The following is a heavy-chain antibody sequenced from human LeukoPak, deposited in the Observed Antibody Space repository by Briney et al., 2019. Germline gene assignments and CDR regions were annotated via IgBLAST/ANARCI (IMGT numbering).Heavy chain of an antibody. CDR3: ARKGGIYCNDGCFHDAFDI. J-gene: IGHJ3*02. CDR1: GFTFNNYW. Sequence: GGSLRLSCAASGFTFNNYWINWVRQAPGKGLEWVANINGDGSENHSVDSVKGRFTISRDNAKNSLYLQMNSLRGEDTAVYYCARKGGIYCNDGCFHDAFDIWGQGTTVTVSS. V-gene: IGHV3-7*01. D-gene: IGHD2/OR15-2a*01. CDR2: INGDGSEN.